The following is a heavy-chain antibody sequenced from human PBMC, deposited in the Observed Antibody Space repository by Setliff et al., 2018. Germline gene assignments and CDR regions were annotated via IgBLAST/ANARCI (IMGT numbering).Heavy chain of an antibody. D-gene: IGHD3-10*01. J-gene: IGHJ6*03. Sequence: GASVKVSCKAFGGTFSNSAINWVRQAPGQGLEWIGGTIPIRGAADYAQKFQGKVIITADTSTDTAYMELSSLRSEDTAVYYCATAYYYGSGYYYYYMDVWGKGTTVTVSS. CDR1: GGTFSNSA. CDR3: ATAYYYGSGYYYYYMDV. CDR2: TIPIRGAA. V-gene: IGHV1-69*10.